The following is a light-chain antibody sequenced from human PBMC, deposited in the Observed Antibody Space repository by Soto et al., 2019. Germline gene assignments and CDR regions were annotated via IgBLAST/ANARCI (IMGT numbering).Light chain of an antibody. V-gene: IGLV2-14*03. J-gene: IGLJ2*01. CDR3: NSYTPSSTLV. Sequence: QSALTQPASVSGSPGQSITISCTGTSSDVDGYNYVSWYQHHPGKAPKLLIYNVSDRPSGVSNRFSGSKSGNTASLTISGRQAEDEADYYCNSYTPSSTLVFGGGTKVTVL. CDR1: SSDVDGYNY. CDR2: NVS.